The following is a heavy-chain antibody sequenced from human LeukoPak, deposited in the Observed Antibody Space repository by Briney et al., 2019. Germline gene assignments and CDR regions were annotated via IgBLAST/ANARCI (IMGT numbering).Heavy chain of an antibody. Sequence: ASVKVSCKASGYTFTSYYMHWVRQAPGQGLEWMGIINPSGGSTSYAQKFQGRVTMTRDMSTSTVYMELSSLRSEDTAVYYCARDPRYYYDSSGPRATFDYWGQGTLVTVSS. D-gene: IGHD3-22*01. CDR1: GYTFTSYY. J-gene: IGHJ4*02. V-gene: IGHV1-46*01. CDR3: ARDPRYYYDSSGPRATFDY. CDR2: INPSGGST.